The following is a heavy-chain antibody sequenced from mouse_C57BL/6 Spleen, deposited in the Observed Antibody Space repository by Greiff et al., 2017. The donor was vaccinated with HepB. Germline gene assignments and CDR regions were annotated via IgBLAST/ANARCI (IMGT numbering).Heavy chain of an antibody. D-gene: IGHD4-1*02. J-gene: IGHJ1*03. Sequence: QVQLKQSGAELVRPGASVTLSCKASGYTFTDYDMHWVKQTPVHGLEWIGAIDPETGGTAYNQKFKGTAILTADKSSSTAYMELRSLTSEDSAVYYCTTNWDDWYFDVWGTGTTVTVSS. CDR1: GYTFTDYD. CDR3: TTNWDDWYFDV. V-gene: IGHV1-15*01. CDR2: IDPETGGT.